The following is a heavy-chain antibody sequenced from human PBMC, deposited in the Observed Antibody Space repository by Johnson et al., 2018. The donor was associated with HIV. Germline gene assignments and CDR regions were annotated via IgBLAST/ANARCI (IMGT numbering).Heavy chain of an antibody. CDR3: TRRSPYDAFDI. V-gene: IGHV3-20*03. Sequence: GKGLEWVAGITWTGGSKDYVDSVKGRFTISRDNAKNTLYLQMNSLRAEDTAVYYCTRRSPYDAFDIWGQGTMVTVSS. CDR2: ITWTGGSK. J-gene: IGHJ3*02.